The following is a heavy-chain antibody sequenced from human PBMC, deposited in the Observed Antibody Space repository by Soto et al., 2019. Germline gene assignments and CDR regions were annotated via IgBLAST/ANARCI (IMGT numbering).Heavy chain of an antibody. CDR3: VISKSRRNTFDF. CDR1: GYTLTELS. V-gene: IGHV1-24*01. Sequence: ASAKVSCKVSGYTLTELSMHWVRQAPRKGLEWMGGFDPEDAEIIYAQKFQGRVTMTEDTSTDTDYMELSSLRSEDTAVFYCVISKSRRNTFDFRRRATLGTVS. J-gene: IGHJ4*02. D-gene: IGHD2-2*01. CDR2: FDPEDAEI.